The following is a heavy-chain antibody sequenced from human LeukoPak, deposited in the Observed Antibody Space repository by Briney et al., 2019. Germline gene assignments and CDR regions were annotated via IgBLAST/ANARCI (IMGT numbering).Heavy chain of an antibody. CDR2: ISYDGSKK. J-gene: IGHJ4*02. Sequence: GGSLRLSCAASGFTFSSYAMHWVRQAPGKGLEWVAVISYDGSKKYYADSVRGRFTISRDNSKNTLYLQMNSLRVEDTAVYYCAKGGGNSAGFDYWGQGTLVTVPS. CDR3: AKGGGNSAGFDY. V-gene: IGHV3-30*04. D-gene: IGHD4-23*01. CDR1: GFTFSSYA.